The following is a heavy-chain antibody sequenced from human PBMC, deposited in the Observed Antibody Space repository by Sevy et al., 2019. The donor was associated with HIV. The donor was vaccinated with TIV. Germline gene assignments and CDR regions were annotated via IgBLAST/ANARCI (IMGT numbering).Heavy chain of an antibody. CDR2: FDPEDDET. J-gene: IGHJ4*02. CDR3: ATTKDYYENSGDPFDY. CDR1: RYTLTQLS. D-gene: IGHD3-22*01. V-gene: IGHV1-24*01. Sequence: ASVKVSCNVSRYTLTQLSMHWVRQVPGKGLEWMGSFDPEDDETIYAQKFQGRLTMTEDTSTDTAYMELSSLRSEDTAVYYCATTKDYYENSGDPFDYWGQGTLVTVSS.